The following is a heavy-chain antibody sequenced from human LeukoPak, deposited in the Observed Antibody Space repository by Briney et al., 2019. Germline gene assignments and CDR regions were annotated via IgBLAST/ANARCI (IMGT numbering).Heavy chain of an antibody. Sequence: ASVKVSCKVSGYTLTELSMHWVRQAPGKGLEWMGGFDPEDGETIYAQKFQGRVTMTEDTSTDTAYMELSSLRSEDTAVYYCATDLGVGATTVFDYWGQGTLVTVSS. CDR1: GYTLTELS. CDR2: FDPEDGET. CDR3: ATDLGVGATTVFDY. V-gene: IGHV1-24*01. D-gene: IGHD1-26*01. J-gene: IGHJ4*02.